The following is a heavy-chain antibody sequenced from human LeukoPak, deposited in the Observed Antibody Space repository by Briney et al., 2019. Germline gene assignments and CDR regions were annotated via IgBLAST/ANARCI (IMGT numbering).Heavy chain of an antibody. J-gene: IGHJ4*02. CDR1: GFTFRNYA. D-gene: IGHD3-16*01. V-gene: IGHV3-74*01. Sequence: QPGGSLRLSCAASGFTFRNYAMSWVRQPPGKGLVWVSRINSDGSSTSYADSVKGRFTISRDNAKNTLYLQMNSLRAEDTAVYYCALTAFDYWGQGTLVTVSS. CDR2: INSDGSST. CDR3: ALTAFDY.